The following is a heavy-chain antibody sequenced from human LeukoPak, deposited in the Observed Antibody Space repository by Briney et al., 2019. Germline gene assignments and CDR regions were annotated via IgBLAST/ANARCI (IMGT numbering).Heavy chain of an antibody. V-gene: IGHV1-18*04. J-gene: IGHJ4*02. CDR2: ISAYNGNT. Sequence: GASVKVSCKASGYTFTGYYMHWVRQAPGQGLEWMGWISAYNGNTNYAQKLQGRVTMTTDTSTSTAYMELRSLRSDDTAVYYCARGWGSGTRVDYWGQGTLVTVSS. CDR1: GYTFTGYY. CDR3: ARGWGSGTRVDY. D-gene: IGHD3-16*01.